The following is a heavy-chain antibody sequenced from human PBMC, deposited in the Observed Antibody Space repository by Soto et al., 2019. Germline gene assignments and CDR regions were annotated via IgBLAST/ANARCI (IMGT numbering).Heavy chain of an antibody. Sequence: ASVKVSCKASGYTFTSYAMHWVRQAPGQRLEWMGWINAGNGNTKYSQKFQGRVTITRDTSASTAYMELSSLRSEDTAVYYCARDAEDDFWSGFWSEHWGKGKMVTVSP. CDR2: INAGNGNT. CDR3: ARDAEDDFWSGFWSEH. V-gene: IGHV1-3*01. D-gene: IGHD3-3*01. CDR1: GYTFTSYA. J-gene: IGHJ5*02.